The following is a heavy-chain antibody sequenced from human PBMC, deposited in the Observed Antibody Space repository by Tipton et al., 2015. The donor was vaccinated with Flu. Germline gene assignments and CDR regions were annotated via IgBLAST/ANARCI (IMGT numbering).Heavy chain of an antibody. CDR3: ARHRGGAAPARWFDP. CDR2: IYYSGST. V-gene: IGHV4-59*08. Sequence: TLSLTCTVSGGSISSYYWSWIRQPPGKGLEWIGYIYYSGSTNYNPSLKSRVTISVDTSKNQFSLKLSSVTAADTAVYYCARHRGGAAPARWFDPWGQGTLFTVSS. CDR1: GGSISSYY. J-gene: IGHJ5*02. D-gene: IGHD2-2*01.